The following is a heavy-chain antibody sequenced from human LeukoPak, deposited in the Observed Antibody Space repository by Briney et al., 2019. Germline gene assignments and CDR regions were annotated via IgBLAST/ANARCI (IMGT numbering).Heavy chain of an antibody. V-gene: IGHV4-34*01. D-gene: IGHD3-3*02. CDR2: INHSGST. CDR1: GGSFSGYY. J-gene: IGHJ5*02. CDR3: ARGIFIGSRYNWFDP. Sequence: SETLSLTCAVYGGSFSGYYWSWIRQPPGKGLEWIGEINHSGSTNYNPSLKSRVTISVDTSKNQFSLKLSSVTGADTAVYYCARGIFIGSRYNWFDPWGQGTLVTVSS.